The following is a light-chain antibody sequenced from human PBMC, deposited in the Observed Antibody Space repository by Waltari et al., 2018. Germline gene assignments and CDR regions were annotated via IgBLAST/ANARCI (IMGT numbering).Light chain of an antibody. CDR3: QQYYSYPMYT. J-gene: IGKJ2*01. CDR2: AAS. V-gene: IGKV1-8*01. CDR1: QGISSY. Sequence: AIRMTQSPSSLSASTGDRVTITCRASQGISSYLAWYQQKPGKAPKLLIYAASTLQSGVPSSFSGSGSGTDFTLTISCLQSEDFATYYCQQYYSYPMYTFGQGTKLEIK.